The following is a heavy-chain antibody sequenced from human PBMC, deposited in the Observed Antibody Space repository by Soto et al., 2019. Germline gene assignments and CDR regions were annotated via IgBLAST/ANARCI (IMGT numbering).Heavy chain of an antibody. V-gene: IGHV3-23*01. CDR2: ISGSGGST. Sequence: GGSLRPSCAASGFTFSSYAMSWVRQAPGKGLEWVSAISGSGGSTYYADSVKGRFTISRDNSKNTLYLQMNSLRAEDTAVYYCAKSFQGLVYAILAWGQGTLVTVSS. J-gene: IGHJ4*02. CDR3: AKSFQGLVYAILA. CDR1: GFTFSSYA. D-gene: IGHD2-8*01.